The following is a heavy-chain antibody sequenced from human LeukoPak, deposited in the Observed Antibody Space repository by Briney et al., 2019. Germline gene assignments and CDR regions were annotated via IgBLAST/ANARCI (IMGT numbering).Heavy chain of an antibody. CDR1: AFSFCDYY. J-gene: IGHJ3*02. CDR2: ISNNGSST. Sequence: GGSLRLSCAASAFSFCDYYMSWIRQAPGKGLEWVSYISNNGSSTYYANSVKGRFTISRDNAQNSLYLQMNSLRAEDTAVYYCARRKRTFDIWGQGTMVTVSS. CDR3: ARRKRTFDI. V-gene: IGHV3-11*01.